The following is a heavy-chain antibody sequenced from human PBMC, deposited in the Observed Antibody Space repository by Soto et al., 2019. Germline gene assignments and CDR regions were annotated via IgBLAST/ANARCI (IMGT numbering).Heavy chain of an antibody. V-gene: IGHV1-18*01. D-gene: IGHD1-26*01. Sequence: QPQLVQSGVEVKKPGASVRVTCKASGYPFINYGINWVRQAPGHELEWMGWISGNNGDTHYGAKFRDRITGAKDTSSKTAYLELGSLRSDDTAVYCCAKERGHGARIRMSGWEVWGQGTTVTVSS. CDR1: GYPFINYG. J-gene: IGHJ6*01. CDR2: ISGNNGDT. CDR3: AKERGHGARIRMSGWEV.